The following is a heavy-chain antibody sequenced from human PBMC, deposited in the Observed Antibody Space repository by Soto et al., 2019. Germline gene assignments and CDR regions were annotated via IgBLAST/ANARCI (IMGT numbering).Heavy chain of an antibody. CDR1: GGSISNYY. Sequence: QVQLQESGPGLVKPSETLSLTCTVSGGSISNYYCSWIRQPPGKGLEWIGYIYYSGSTNDNPSLKSRVTISVDTSKNQFSLKLSSVTAPDTAVYYCARAGAATLSDYWGHGTRVTVSS. D-gene: IGHD2-15*01. CDR3: ARAGAATLSDY. J-gene: IGHJ4*01. V-gene: IGHV4-59*01. CDR2: IYYSGST.